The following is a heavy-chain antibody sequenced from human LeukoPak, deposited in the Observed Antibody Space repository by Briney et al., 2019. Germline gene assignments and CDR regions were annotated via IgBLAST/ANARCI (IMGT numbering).Heavy chain of an antibody. Sequence: ASVTVSCKASGYTFTSYDINWVRQATGQGLEWMGWMNPNSGNTVYAQKFQGRVTTTRNTSISTAYMELSSLRSEDTAVYYCARVRARLRFLEWALKDYYYYYGMDVWGQGTTVTVSS. CDR1: GYTFTSYD. V-gene: IGHV1-8*01. CDR2: MNPNSGNT. CDR3: ARVRARLRFLEWALKDYYYYYGMDV. D-gene: IGHD3-3*01. J-gene: IGHJ6*02.